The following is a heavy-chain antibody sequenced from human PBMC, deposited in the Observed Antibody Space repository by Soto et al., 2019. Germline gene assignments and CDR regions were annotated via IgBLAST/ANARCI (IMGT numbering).Heavy chain of an antibody. D-gene: IGHD2-15*01. Sequence: QVHLVQSGAEVKKPGASVRVSCKASGYSVSDYSLHWMRQAPGQGLEWMGWINPNTGDTNYAQKFQDRVTMTRDTSITTASMELSGLTLDDTAVYYCARDEGWNCSGGSCYFFAYWGQGTLVTVSS. V-gene: IGHV1-2*02. J-gene: IGHJ4*02. CDR3: ARDEGWNCSGGSCYFFAY. CDR1: GYSVSDYS. CDR2: INPNTGDT.